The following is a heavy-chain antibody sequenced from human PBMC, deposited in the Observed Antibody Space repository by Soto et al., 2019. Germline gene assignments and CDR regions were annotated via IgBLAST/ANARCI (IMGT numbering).Heavy chain of an antibody. Sequence: QSPTLSLTCAISGDSVSSNSAAWNWIRQSPSRGLEWLGRTYYRSKWYNDYAVSVKSRITINPDTSKNQFSLQLNSVTPEDTAVYYCARDPSLAAAGTPDYFDYWGQGTLVTVSS. J-gene: IGHJ4*02. CDR3: ARDPSLAAAGTPDYFDY. CDR2: TYYRSKWYN. CDR1: GDSVSSNSAA. D-gene: IGHD6-13*01. V-gene: IGHV6-1*01.